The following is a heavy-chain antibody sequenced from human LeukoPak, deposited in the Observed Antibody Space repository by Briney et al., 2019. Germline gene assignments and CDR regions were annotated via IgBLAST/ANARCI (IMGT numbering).Heavy chain of an antibody. D-gene: IGHD5-24*01. J-gene: IGHJ5*02. CDR3: ARLPVDGHNNNWFDP. Sequence: PSETLSLTCTVSGGSISSSSYYWGWIRQPPGKGLEWIGSIYYRGITYYNPSLKSRVTISVDTSKNQFSLRLTSVTAADTAMYYCARLPVDGHNNNWFDPWGQGTLVTVSS. V-gene: IGHV4-39*07. CDR1: GGSISSSSYY. CDR2: IYYRGIT.